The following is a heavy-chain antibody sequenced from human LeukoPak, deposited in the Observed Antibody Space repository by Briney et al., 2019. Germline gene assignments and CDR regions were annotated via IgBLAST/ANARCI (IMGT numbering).Heavy chain of an antibody. D-gene: IGHD5-24*01. J-gene: IGHJ4*02. CDR3: ARHLGEMATPLDY. Sequence: PSETLSLTCTVSGVSISGYYWNWIRQPAGKGLEWIGRIYTSGSTHDNPSLKSRVTMSVDTSKNQVSLKVSSVTAADTAVYYFARHLGEMATPLDYWGQGTLVTVSS. V-gene: IGHV4-4*07. CDR2: IYTSGST. CDR1: GVSISGYY.